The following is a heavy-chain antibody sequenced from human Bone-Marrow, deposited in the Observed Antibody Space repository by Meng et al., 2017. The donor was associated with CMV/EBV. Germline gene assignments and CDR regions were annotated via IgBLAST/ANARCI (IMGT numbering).Heavy chain of an antibody. CDR2: INHSGST. CDR3: ARGGYYSGMDV. J-gene: IGHJ6*02. V-gene: IGHV4-34*01. Sequence: SETLSLTCAVYGGSFSGYYWSWIRQPPGKGLEWIGEINHSGSTNYNPSLKSRVTISVDTSKNQFSLKLSSVTAADTAVYYCARGGYYSGMDVWGQGTTVTVSS. CDR1: GGSFSGYY.